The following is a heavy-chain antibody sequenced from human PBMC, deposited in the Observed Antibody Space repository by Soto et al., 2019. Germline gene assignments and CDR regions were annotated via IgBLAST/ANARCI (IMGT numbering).Heavy chain of an antibody. CDR1: GGSISSYY. V-gene: IGHV4-59*12. CDR2: IFYFGST. D-gene: IGHD3-10*01. CDR3: ARDWWFGEIHYFDY. Sequence: SETLSLTCTVSGGSISSYYWSWIRQTPGKGLEWIGYIFYFGSTNYNPSLKSRVTLSIDTSKNQLSLKLSSVTAADTAVYYCARDWWFGEIHYFDYWGQGTLVTVSS. J-gene: IGHJ4*02.